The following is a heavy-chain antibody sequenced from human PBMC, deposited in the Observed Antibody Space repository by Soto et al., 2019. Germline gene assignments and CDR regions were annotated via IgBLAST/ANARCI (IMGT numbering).Heavy chain of an antibody. D-gene: IGHD6-13*01. V-gene: IGHV1-3*01. CDR2: INAGNGNT. Sequence: ASVKVSCKASGYTFTSYAMQWVRQAPGQRLEWMGWINAGNGNTKYSQKFQGRVNITRDTSASTAYMELSSLRSEDTAVYYCARVLATAAGTNWYYYYYMDVWGKGTTVTVSS. CDR1: GYTFTSYA. J-gene: IGHJ6*03. CDR3: ARVLATAAGTNWYYYYYMDV.